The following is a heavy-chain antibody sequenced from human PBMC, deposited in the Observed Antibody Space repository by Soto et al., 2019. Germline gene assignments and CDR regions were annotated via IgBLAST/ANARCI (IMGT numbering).Heavy chain of an antibody. D-gene: IGHD4-17*01. CDR3: ARDKYSDSHNWFDP. J-gene: IGHJ5*02. Sequence: QVQLVQSGAEVKKPGASVKVSCKASGYTFTGYYMHWVRQAPGQGLEWMGWINPNSGGTNYEQKFQGRVTMTRDTSISTAYMELSRLRSDDTAVYYCARDKYSDSHNWFDPWGQGTLVTVSS. CDR2: INPNSGGT. V-gene: IGHV1-2*02. CDR1: GYTFTGYY.